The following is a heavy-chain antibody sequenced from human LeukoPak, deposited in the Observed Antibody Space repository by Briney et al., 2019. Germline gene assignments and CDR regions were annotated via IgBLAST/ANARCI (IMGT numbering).Heavy chain of an antibody. CDR3: ARQPIYEAYFDF. V-gene: IGHV3-7*01. CDR2: IKHDGSEK. J-gene: IGHJ4*02. CDR1: GFPFERYW. Sequence: GSLRLSCAASGFPFERYWMSWVRLGPGKGLEWVANIKHDGSEKTFVDSVKGRFTISRDNAENSLYLQMNSLRAEDTAVYYCARQPIYEAYFDFWGQGTLVTVSS. D-gene: IGHD3-16*01.